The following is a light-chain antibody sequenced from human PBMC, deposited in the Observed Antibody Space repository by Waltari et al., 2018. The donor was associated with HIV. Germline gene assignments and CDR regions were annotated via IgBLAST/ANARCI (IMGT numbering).Light chain of an antibody. CDR2: DGT. CDR1: SSDVGGYNY. CDR3: SSYTSSSTWV. V-gene: IGLV2-14*03. Sequence: QSALTQPASVSGSPGQSITISCTGTSSDVGGYNYVSWYQQHPGKAPKLMIYDGTNRPSGVSNRFSGSKSGNTASLTISGLQLEDEADYYCSSYTSSSTWVFGGGTKLTVL. J-gene: IGLJ3*02.